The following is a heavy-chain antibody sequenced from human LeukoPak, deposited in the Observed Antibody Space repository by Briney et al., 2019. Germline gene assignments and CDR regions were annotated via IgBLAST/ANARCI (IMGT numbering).Heavy chain of an antibody. J-gene: IGHJ4*02. D-gene: IGHD2-15*01. Sequence: SETLSLTCTVSGGSISNYFWSWIRQPPGKGLEWIGYIYYSGSTNYNPSLKSRVTISVDTSKNQFSLKLRSVTAADTAVYYCARVGYCSGGGCYGLDYWGQGTLVTVSS. CDR2: IYYSGST. CDR3: ARVGYCSGGGCYGLDY. CDR1: GGSISNYF. V-gene: IGHV4-59*01.